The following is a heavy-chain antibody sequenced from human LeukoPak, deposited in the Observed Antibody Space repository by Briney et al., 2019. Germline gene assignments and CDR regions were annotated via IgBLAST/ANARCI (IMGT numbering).Heavy chain of an antibody. J-gene: IGHJ4*02. V-gene: IGHV4-30-2*06. CDR1: GGSISGGGYS. CDR3: AREREGLDSGSHIDY. D-gene: IGHD3-10*01. Sequence: SETLSLTCGVSGGSISGGGYSWSWIRQSPGKGLEWIGFLFRNGTTDYNPSLKSRVTISVDRSKNQFSLKLTSVTAADTAVYYCAREREGLDSGSHIDYWGQGILVTVSS. CDR2: LFRNGTT.